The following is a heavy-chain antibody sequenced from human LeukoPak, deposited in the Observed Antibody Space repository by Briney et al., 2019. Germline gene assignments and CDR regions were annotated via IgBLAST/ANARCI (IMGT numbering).Heavy chain of an antibody. CDR2: TRNKANSYTT. CDR1: GFTFSDHY. Sequence: PGGSLRLSCAASGFTFSDHYMDWVRQAPGKGLECVGRTRNKANSYTTEYAASVKGRFTISRDDSKNSLYLQMNSLKTEDTAVYYCARGPLDYWGQGTLVTVSS. CDR3: ARGPLDY. J-gene: IGHJ4*02. V-gene: IGHV3-72*01.